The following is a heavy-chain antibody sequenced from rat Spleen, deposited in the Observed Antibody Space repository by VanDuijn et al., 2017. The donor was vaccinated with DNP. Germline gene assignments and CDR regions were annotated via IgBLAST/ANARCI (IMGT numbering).Heavy chain of an antibody. CDR2: IWNTGGT. CDR1: GFSLTSYN. J-gene: IGHJ3*01. CDR3: ARSHTTGLTWFAY. D-gene: IGHD1-9*01. V-gene: IGHV2-41*01. Sequence: QVQLKESGPGLVQPSQTLSLTCTVAGFSLTSYNVHWVRQPPGKDLEWMGVIWNTGGTQYNSVLKSRLSINRDTSESQVFLKMNSLQTEDTAMYFCARSHTTGLTWFAYWGQGTLVTVSS.